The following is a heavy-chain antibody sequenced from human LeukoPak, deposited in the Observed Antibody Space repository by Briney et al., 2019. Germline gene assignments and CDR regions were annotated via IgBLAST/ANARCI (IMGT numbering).Heavy chain of an antibody. V-gene: IGHV4-59*01. J-gene: IGHJ4*02. CDR3: ARHPEYYDVLTGYRYYFDY. Sequence: SETPSLTCSVSGDSISSYYWSWIREPPGKGLEWIGYIYYTGSTNYNPSLKSRVTVSVDTSKNQFSLRLTSMTSADTAVYYCARHPEYYDVLTGYRYYFDYWGQGTLVTVSS. D-gene: IGHD3-9*01. CDR2: IYYTGST. CDR1: GDSISSYY.